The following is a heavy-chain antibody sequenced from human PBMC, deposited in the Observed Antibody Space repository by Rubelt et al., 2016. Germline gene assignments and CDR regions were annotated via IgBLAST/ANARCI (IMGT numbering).Heavy chain of an antibody. CDR1: GFTFSGYW. V-gene: IGHV3-7*01. J-gene: IGHJ5*02. Sequence: VQLVESGGGVVQPGRSLRLSCAASGFTFSGYWMTWVRQAPGKGLEWVANIKEDGSEKYYVDSVKGRFTISRDNAKNALYLQMNSLGAEDTAVYYCARDLGWNYDHWGQGSLVIVSS. CDR3: ARDLGWNYDH. D-gene: IGHD1-7*01. CDR2: IKEDGSEK.